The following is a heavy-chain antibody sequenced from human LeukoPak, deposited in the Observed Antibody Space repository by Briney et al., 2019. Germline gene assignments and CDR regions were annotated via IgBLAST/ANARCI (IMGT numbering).Heavy chain of an antibody. J-gene: IGHJ4*02. Sequence: PGGSLRLSCVASGFTFSSNWMSWVRQAPGKGLEWVANIKQDGSEKYYVDSVKGRFTISRDNAKNSLYLQMNSLRAEDTAVYYCARDSGEGDFDYWGQGTLVTVSS. CDR3: ARDSGEGDFDY. CDR1: GFTFSSNW. D-gene: IGHD3-10*01. CDR2: IKQDGSEK. V-gene: IGHV3-7*01.